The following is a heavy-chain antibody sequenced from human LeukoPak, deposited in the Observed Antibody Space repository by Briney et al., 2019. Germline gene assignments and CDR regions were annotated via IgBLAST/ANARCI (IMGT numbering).Heavy chain of an antibody. CDR2: IKQDGSEK. CDR1: GLTFSNYW. CDR3: ARAGGDPFDYYYQMDV. D-gene: IGHD3-16*01. Sequence: GGSLRLSCAASGLTFSNYWMSWVRQAPGKGLEGVANIKQDGSEKYYVDSVKGRFTISRDNAKKSLYLQMNSLRAEDTALYYCARAGGDPFDYYYQMDVWGKGTTVTVSS. V-gene: IGHV3-7*01. J-gene: IGHJ6*03.